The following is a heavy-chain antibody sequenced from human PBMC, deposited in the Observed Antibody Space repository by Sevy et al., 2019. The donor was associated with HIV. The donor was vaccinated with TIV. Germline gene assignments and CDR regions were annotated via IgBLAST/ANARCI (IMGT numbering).Heavy chain of an antibody. V-gene: IGHV3-48*03. CDR1: GFTFSSYE. J-gene: IGHJ6*02. D-gene: IGHD3-16*01. CDR3: ARDKLQTTGSLGDYYYGLDV. CDR2: ISSSGSTI. Sequence: GGSLRLSCAASGFTFSSYEMNWVRQAPGKGLEWVSYISSSGSTIYYADSVKGRFTISRDNAKNSLYLQMNGLRAEDTAVYYCARDKLQTTGSLGDYYYGLDVWGQGTRVTVSS.